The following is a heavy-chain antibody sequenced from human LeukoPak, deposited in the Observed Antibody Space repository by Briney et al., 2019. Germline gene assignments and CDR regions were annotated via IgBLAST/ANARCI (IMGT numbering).Heavy chain of an antibody. V-gene: IGHV1-69*13. CDR3: ARDRHDYTEYYYYGMDV. CDR2: IIPIFGTA. Sequence: SVKVYCKASGGTFISYAISWVRQAPGQGLEWMGGIIPIFGTANYAQKFQGRVTITADESTSTAYMELSSLRSEDTAVYYCARDRHDYTEYYYYGMDVWGQGTTVTVSS. J-gene: IGHJ6*02. CDR1: GGTFISYA. D-gene: IGHD4-11*01.